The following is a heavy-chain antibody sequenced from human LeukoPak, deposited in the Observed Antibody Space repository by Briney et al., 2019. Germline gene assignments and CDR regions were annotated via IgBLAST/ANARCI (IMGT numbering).Heavy chain of an antibody. CDR3: AREGYYDSSGSLYYFDY. CDR2: IYTSGST. D-gene: IGHD3-22*01. J-gene: IGHJ4*02. CDR1: GGSISSYY. Sequence: SETLSLTCTVSGGSISSYYWSWIRQPAGKGLEWIGRIYTSGSTNYNPSLKSRVTISVDTSKNQFSLKLSSVTAADTAVYYCAREGYYDSSGSLYYFDYWGQGTLVTVSS. V-gene: IGHV4-4*07.